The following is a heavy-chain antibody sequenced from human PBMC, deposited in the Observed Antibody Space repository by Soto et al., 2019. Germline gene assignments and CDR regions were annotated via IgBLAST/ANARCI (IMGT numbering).Heavy chain of an antibody. CDR2: IFSNDEK. D-gene: IGHD3-22*01. V-gene: IGHV2-26*01. J-gene: IGHJ4*02. CDR1: GFSLSNARMG. CDR3: ARIEISSGAALKFDY. Sequence: QVTLKESGPVLVKPTETLTLTCTVSGFSLSNARMGVSWIRQPPGKALEWLAHIFSNDEKSYSTSLKSMLTISKDTPKSQVVLTMTNMDPVDTATYYCARIEISSGAALKFDYWGQGTLVTVSS.